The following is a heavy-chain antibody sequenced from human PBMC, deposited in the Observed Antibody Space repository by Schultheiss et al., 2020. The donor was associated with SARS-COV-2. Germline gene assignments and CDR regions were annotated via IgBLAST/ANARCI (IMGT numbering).Heavy chain of an antibody. Sequence: ASVKVSCKASGYTFTGYYMHWVRQAPGQGLEWMGWINPNSGGTNYAQKFQGRVTMTRDTSISTAYMELSRLRSDDTAVYYCARNHIVGATNYYYYGMDVWGQGTTVTVSS. V-gene: IGHV1-2*02. CDR1: GYTFTGYY. CDR3: ARNHIVGATNYYYYGMDV. CDR2: INPNSGGT. J-gene: IGHJ6*02. D-gene: IGHD1-26*01.